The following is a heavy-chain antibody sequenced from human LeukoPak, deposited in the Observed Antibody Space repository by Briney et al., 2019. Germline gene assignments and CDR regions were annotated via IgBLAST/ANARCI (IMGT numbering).Heavy chain of an antibody. V-gene: IGHV3-30*04. CDR3: ARDNYGGSHFDY. Sequence: GGSLRLSCAASGFTFSSYAMHWVRQAPGKGLEWVAVISYDGSNKYYADSVKGRFTISRDNSKNTLCLQMNSLRAEDTAVYYCARDNYGGSHFDYWGQGTLVTVSS. D-gene: IGHD4-23*01. CDR2: ISYDGSNK. CDR1: GFTFSSYA. J-gene: IGHJ4*02.